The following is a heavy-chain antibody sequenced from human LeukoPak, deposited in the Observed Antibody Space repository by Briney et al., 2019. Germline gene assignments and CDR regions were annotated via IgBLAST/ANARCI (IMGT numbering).Heavy chain of an antibody. Sequence: SETLSLTCTVSGGSISSSSYYWGWIRQPPGKGPEWIGSIYYSGSTYYNPSLKSRVTISVDTSKNQFSLKLSSVTAADTAVYYCARIMTTGNWFDPWGQGTLVTVSS. CDR1: GGSISSSSYY. CDR2: IYYSGST. CDR3: ARIMTTGNWFDP. V-gene: IGHV4-39*01. J-gene: IGHJ5*02. D-gene: IGHD4-11*01.